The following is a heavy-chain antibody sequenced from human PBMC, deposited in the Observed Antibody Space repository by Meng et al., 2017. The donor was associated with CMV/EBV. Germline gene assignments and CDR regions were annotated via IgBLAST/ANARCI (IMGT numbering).Heavy chain of an antibody. D-gene: IGHD6-6*01. CDR3: ALAALDLFDP. CDR1: GFTFSSYA. V-gene: IGHV3-23*03. J-gene: IGHJ5*02. CDR2: IYSDGSST. Sequence: GGSLRLSCAASGFTFSSYAMSWVRQAPGKGLEWVSVIYSDGSSTYYADSVKGRFTISRDNSKNTLYLQMNSLRAEDTAVYYCALAALDLFDPWGQGTLVTVSS.